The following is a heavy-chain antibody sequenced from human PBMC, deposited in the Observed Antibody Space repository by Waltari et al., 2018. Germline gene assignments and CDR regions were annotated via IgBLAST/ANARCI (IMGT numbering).Heavy chain of an antibody. CDR3: AKEHGDDSGDY. CDR1: GLVFSSYG. Sequence: QVQLVESGGGVVQPGGSLRLSCAASGLVFSSYGMHWVRQAPGKGLAWVASISYDGTNKYYADSVQGRFTISRDNSKNSLYLQMSSLTAEDTAVYFCAKEHGDDSGDYWGQGTLVTVSS. D-gene: IGHD2-21*02. V-gene: IGHV3-30*18. J-gene: IGHJ4*02. CDR2: ISYDGTNK.